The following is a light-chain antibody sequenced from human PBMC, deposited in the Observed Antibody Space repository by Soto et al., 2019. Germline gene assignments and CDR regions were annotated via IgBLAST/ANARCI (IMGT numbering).Light chain of an antibody. J-gene: IGKJ5*01. CDR1: QSFSRSF. Sequence: EIVLTQSPGTLSLSPGERATLSCRASQSFSRSFLAWYQQKPGQAPRLLLYGASSRATGIPDRFSGSGSGTDFTLSITSLEPEDFAVYFCQQDATSPITFGQGTRLEIK. CDR2: GAS. CDR3: QQDATSPIT. V-gene: IGKV3-20*01.